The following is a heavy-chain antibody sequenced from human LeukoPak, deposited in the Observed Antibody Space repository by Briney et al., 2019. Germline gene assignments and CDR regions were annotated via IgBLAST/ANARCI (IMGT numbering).Heavy chain of an antibody. CDR1: GGSFSGYY. D-gene: IGHD3-22*01. CDR3: ARSRGRVVVIAFDY. J-gene: IGHJ4*02. CDR2: INHSGST. V-gene: IGHV4-34*01. Sequence: PSETLSLTCAVYGGSFSGYYWSWIRQPPGKGLEWIGEINHSGSTNYNPSLKSRVTISVDTSKNQFSLKLSSVTAADTAVYYSARSRGRVVVIAFDYWGQGTLVTVSS.